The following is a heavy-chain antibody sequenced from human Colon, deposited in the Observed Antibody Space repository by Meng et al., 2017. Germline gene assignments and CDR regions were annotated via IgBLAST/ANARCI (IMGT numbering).Heavy chain of an antibody. D-gene: IGHD6-19*01. V-gene: IGHV4-4*02. J-gene: IGHJ4*02. CDR1: RGSTRCSEW. CDR2: IYLGGSP. CDR3: ARHGGWHFDY. Sequence: QVELRESGTGLVERSGITYVNRRVGRGSTRCSEWGGWVSKATGKGLEWLGLIYLGGSPAYSPSLESRITMSVVKSNNQFSLRLRSVTAADTAVSYCARHGGWHFDYWGQGTLVTVSS.